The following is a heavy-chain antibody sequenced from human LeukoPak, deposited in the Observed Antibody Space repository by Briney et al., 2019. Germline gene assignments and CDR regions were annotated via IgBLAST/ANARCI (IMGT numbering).Heavy chain of an antibody. CDR3: AKDKGYGSGSYNYFDY. J-gene: IGHJ4*02. CDR1: GFTFDDYA. CDR2: ISWNSGSI. V-gene: IGHV3-9*03. Sequence: GXSLRLSCAASGFTFDDYAMHWVRQAPGKGLEWVSGISWNSGSIVYADSVKGRFNIYRENAKNSLYLQMNSLRAEDMALYYCAKDKGYGSGSYNYFDYGGQGTLVTVSS. D-gene: IGHD3-10*01.